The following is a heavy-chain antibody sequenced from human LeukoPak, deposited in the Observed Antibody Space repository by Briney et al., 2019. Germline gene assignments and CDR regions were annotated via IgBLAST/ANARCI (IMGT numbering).Heavy chain of an antibody. J-gene: IGHJ6*02. V-gene: IGHV3-48*04. CDR3: ARDLLTPHYYYGMDV. Sequence: GGSLRLSCAASGFTFSSYSMNWVRQAPGKGLEWVSYISSSGSTIYYADSVKGRFTISRDNAKNSLYLQMNSLRAEDTAVYYYARDLLTPHYYYGMDVWGQGTTVTVSS. CDR2: ISSSGSTI. CDR1: GFTFSSYS.